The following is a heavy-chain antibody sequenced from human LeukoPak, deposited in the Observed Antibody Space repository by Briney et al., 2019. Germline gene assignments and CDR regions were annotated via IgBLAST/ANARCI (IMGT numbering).Heavy chain of an antibody. CDR2: IKQDGSEK. Sequence: GGSLRLSCGASGFTFSSYWMSWVRQAPGKGREWVANIKQDGSEKYYVDSVKGRFTISRDNAKNSLYLQVNSLRAEDTAVYYCASLRFLEWSFDSWGQGTLVTVSS. CDR1: GFTFSSYW. CDR3: ASLRFLEWSFDS. J-gene: IGHJ4*02. D-gene: IGHD3-3*01. V-gene: IGHV3-7*01.